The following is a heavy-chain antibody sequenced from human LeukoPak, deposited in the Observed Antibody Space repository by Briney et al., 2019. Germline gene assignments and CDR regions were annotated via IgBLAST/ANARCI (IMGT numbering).Heavy chain of an antibody. V-gene: IGHV1-69*04. CDR2: IIPILGIA. CDR3: ARGLRLGELSLGY. CDR1: GYTFTSYG. Sequence: SVKVSCKASGYTFTSYGISWVRQAPGQGLEWMGRIIPILGIANYAQKFQGRVTITADKSTSTAYMELSSLRSEDTAVYYCARGLRLGELSLGYWGQGTLVTVSS. D-gene: IGHD3-16*02. J-gene: IGHJ4*02.